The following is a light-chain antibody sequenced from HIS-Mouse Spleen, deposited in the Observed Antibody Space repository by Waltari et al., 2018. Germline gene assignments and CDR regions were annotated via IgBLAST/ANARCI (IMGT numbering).Light chain of an antibody. Sequence: QSALTQPASVSGSPGQSITISCTGTSSDVGGYNYVSWYQQHPGKAPKLMIYDVSNRPSWVSNRFSGSKSGNTASLTISGLQAEDEADYYCSSYTSSSTLFGTGTKVTVL. CDR2: DVS. V-gene: IGLV2-14*03. J-gene: IGLJ1*01. CDR3: SSYTSSSTL. CDR1: SSDVGGYNY.